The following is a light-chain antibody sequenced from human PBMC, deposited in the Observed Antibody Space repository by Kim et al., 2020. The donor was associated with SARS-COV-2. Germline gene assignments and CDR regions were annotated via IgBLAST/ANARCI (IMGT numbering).Light chain of an antibody. J-gene: IGKJ1*01. Sequence: LSRGESTTHSSGARRSVSSSVAWYQQRPGQPPRLLIYAASSRATGIPDRFSGSGSGTDFTLTISRLEPEDFAVYYCQQYGSSPNTFGQGTKVDIK. CDR1: RSVSSS. CDR3: QQYGSSPNT. CDR2: AAS. V-gene: IGKV3-20*01.